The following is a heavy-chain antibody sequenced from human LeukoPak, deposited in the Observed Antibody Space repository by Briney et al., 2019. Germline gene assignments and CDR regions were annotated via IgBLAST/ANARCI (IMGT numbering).Heavy chain of an antibody. J-gene: IGHJ5*02. CDR2: IYSSGST. D-gene: IGHD3-10*01. V-gene: IGHV4-4*07. CDR3: ARGGVNYKIAGP. Sequence: PSETLSLTCTVSGGSISNFYWSWIRQPAGKTLEWIGRIYSSGSTNYNPSLKSRVTMSVDTFKNQFSLMLGSVTAADTAVYYCARGGVNYKIAGPWGQGALVTVSS. CDR1: GGSISNFY.